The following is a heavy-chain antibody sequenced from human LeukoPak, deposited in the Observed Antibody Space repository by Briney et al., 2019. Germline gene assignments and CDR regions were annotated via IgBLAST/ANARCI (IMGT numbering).Heavy chain of an antibody. CDR2: IYYSGST. Sequence: SETLSLTCTVSGYSISSGYYWGWIRQPPGKGLEWIGSIYYSGSTYYNPSLKSRVTISVDTSKNQFSLKLSSVTAADTAVYYCARHIGYSYGPKYYFDYWGQGTLVTVSS. V-gene: IGHV4-38-2*02. J-gene: IGHJ4*02. D-gene: IGHD5-18*01. CDR3: ARHIGYSYGPKYYFDY. CDR1: GYSISSGYY.